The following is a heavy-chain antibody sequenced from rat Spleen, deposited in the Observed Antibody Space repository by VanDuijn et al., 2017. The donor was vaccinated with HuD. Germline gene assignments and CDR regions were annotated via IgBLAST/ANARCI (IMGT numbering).Heavy chain of an antibody. Sequence: QVQLKESGPGLVQPSQTLSLTCTVSGFSLTSNGVSWVRQPPGKGLEWIAAISSGGSTYYNSALKSRLSISRDTSKSQVFLKMNSLQTEDTAIYFCTREPQHSAFDYWGQGVMVTVSS. J-gene: IGHJ2*01. CDR2: ISSGGST. D-gene: IGHD4-3*01. CDR1: GFSLTSNG. V-gene: IGHV2S12*01. CDR3: TREPQHSAFDY.